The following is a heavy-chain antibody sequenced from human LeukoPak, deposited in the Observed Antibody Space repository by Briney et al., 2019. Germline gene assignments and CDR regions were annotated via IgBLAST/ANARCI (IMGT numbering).Heavy chain of an antibody. CDR2: INPSGNYT. J-gene: IGHJ4*02. Sequence: ASVKVSCKASGYSFTSYYMHWLRQAPGQGLEWMGIINPSGNYTSYAQKFQGRVTMTRDTSTNTVYMELSSLRSEDTAVYYCARAWIQYFDYWGQGTLVTVSS. CDR1: GYSFTSYY. V-gene: IGHV1-46*01. CDR3: ARAWIQYFDY. D-gene: IGHD5-18*01.